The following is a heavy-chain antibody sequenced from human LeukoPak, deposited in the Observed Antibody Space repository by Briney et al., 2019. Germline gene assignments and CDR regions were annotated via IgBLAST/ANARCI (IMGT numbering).Heavy chain of an antibody. CDR1: GFTVSSNY. Sequence: GGSLRLSCAASGFTVSSNYMSWVRQAPGEGLEWVSVIYSGGSTYYADSVKGRFTISRDNSKNTLYLQMNSLRAEDTAVYYCAREPGVTQGNLWGQGTLVTVSS. V-gene: IGHV3-66*01. D-gene: IGHD4-23*01. J-gene: IGHJ4*02. CDR2: IYSGGST. CDR3: AREPGVTQGNL.